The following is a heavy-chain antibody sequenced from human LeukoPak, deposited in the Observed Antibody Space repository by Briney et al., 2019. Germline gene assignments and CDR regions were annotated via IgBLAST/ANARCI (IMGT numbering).Heavy chain of an antibody. CDR1: GGSISSGGYS. Sequence: PSETLSLTCTVSGGSISSGGYSWSWIRQPPGKGLEWIGYIYHSGSTYYNPSLKSRVTISVDRSKNQFSLKLSSVTAADTAVYYCASLDSSGYYYDDYWGQGTLVTVSS. V-gene: IGHV4-30-2*01. CDR3: ASLDSSGYYYDDY. D-gene: IGHD3-22*01. J-gene: IGHJ4*02. CDR2: IYHSGST.